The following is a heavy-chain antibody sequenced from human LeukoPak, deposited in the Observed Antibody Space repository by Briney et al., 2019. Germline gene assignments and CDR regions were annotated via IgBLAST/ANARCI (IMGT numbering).Heavy chain of an antibody. Sequence: ASVRVSCKASGYTFTNYHIAWVRQAPGQGLEWMGWVSTNDGNTVYAQRLQGRVTMTTDTSTSVAYMELRSLTSDDTAVYHRTRAPPGMTMMTDYWGQGTLVTVSS. CDR3: TRAPPGMTMMTDY. D-gene: IGHD3-22*01. J-gene: IGHJ4*02. V-gene: IGHV1-18*01. CDR1: GYTFTNYH. CDR2: VSTNDGNT.